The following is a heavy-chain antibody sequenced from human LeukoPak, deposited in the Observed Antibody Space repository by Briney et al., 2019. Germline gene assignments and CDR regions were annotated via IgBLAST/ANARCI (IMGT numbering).Heavy chain of an antibody. J-gene: IGHJ4*02. D-gene: IGHD1-26*01. Sequence: PGRSLRLSCAASGFTFDDYAMHWVRQAPGKGLEWVSGISWNSGSIGYADSVKGRFTISRDNAKNSLYLQMNSLRAEDTALYYYAKAWGEGREWELLEFDYWGQGTLVTVSS. V-gene: IGHV3-9*01. CDR3: AKAWGEGREWELLEFDY. CDR1: GFTFDDYA. CDR2: ISWNSGSI.